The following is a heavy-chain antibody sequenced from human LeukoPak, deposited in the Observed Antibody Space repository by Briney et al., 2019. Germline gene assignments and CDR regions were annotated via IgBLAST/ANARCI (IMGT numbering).Heavy chain of an antibody. V-gene: IGHV3-30*18. CDR1: GFTFSSYG. D-gene: IGHD2-15*01. CDR2: ISYDGSNK. CDR3: AKGDCSGGSCYSLLPTYFDY. J-gene: IGHJ4*02. Sequence: GGSLRLSCAASGFTFSSYGMHWVRQAPGKGLEWVAVISYDGSNKYYADSVKGRFTISRDNSKNTLYLQMNSLRAEDTAVYNCAKGDCSGGSCYSLLPTYFDYWGQGTLVTVSS.